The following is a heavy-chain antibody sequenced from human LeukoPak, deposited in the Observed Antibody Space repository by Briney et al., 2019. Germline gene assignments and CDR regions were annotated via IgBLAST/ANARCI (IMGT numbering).Heavy chain of an antibody. D-gene: IGHD1-7*01. J-gene: IGHJ3*02. V-gene: IGHV3-21*01. CDR2: ISSSSSYI. Sequence: GGSLRLSCAASGFTFSSYSMNWVRQAPGKGLEWVSSISSSSSYIYYADSVKGRFTISRDNAKNSLYLQMNSLRAEDTAVYYCAKDSVLTGTTSRTAFDIWGQGTMVTVSS. CDR3: AKDSVLTGTTSRTAFDI. CDR1: GFTFSSYS.